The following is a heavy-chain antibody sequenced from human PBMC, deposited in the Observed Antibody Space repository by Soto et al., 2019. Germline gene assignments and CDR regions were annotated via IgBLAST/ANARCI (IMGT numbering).Heavy chain of an antibody. CDR1: GYTFTSYA. CDR3: ARDWKQWLVNWFDP. D-gene: IGHD6-19*01. Sequence: ASVKVSCKASGYTFTSYAMHWVRQAPGQRLEWMGWINAGNGNTKYSQKFQGRVTITRDTSASTAYMELSSLRSEDTAVYYCARDWKQWLVNWFDPWGQGTLVTVSS. CDR2: INAGNGNT. J-gene: IGHJ5*02. V-gene: IGHV1-3*01.